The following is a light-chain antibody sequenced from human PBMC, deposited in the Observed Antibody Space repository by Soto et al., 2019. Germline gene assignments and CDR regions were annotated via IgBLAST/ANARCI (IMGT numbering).Light chain of an antibody. CDR3: QHYGSSRT. V-gene: IGKV3-20*01. J-gene: IGKJ1*01. CDR1: QSVNSDY. CDR2: GAS. Sequence: EIVLTQSPGTLSLSPGERATLSCRASQSVNSDYLAWYHQKPGQAPRLVIYGASRRATGIPDRISGSGSGTDFTLTISRLEPEDFAVYYCQHYGSSRTFGQGTKVEIK.